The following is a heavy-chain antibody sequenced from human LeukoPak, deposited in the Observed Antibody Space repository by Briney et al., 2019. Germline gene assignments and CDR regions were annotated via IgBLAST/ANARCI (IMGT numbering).Heavy chain of an antibody. J-gene: IGHJ3*02. Sequence: RGGTLRLSCAGSGFAFSTYPISWVRQAPGKGLEWVSAIISSGDSTYYAYYVRLQFLIPEYNSKNTLYLQMTSLRVEDTALYYCAKDSVRGYSGYGSDGFDIWGQGGMAGVSS. CDR1: GFAFSTYP. V-gene: IGHV3-23*01. CDR3: AKDSVRGYSGYGSDGFDI. CDR2: IISSGDST. D-gene: IGHD5-12*01.